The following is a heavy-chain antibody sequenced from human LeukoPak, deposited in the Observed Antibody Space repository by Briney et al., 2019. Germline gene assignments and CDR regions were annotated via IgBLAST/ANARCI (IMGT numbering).Heavy chain of an antibody. CDR2: ISSSSSTI. CDR3: ARASYYDSSVYPEPLFDY. Sequence: GGSLRLSCAASGFTFSIYSMNWVRQAPGKGLEWVSYISSSSSTIYYADSVKGRFTISRDNAKNSLYLQMNSLRAEDTAVYYCARASYYDSSVYPEPLFDYWGQGTLVTVSS. D-gene: IGHD3-22*01. V-gene: IGHV3-48*04. J-gene: IGHJ4*02. CDR1: GFTFSIYS.